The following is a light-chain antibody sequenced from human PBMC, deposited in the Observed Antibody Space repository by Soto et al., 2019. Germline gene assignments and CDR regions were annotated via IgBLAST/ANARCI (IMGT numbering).Light chain of an antibody. CDR3: EQYTAWLQLT. J-gene: IGKJ4*02. CDR1: RNVGSK. Sequence: IVLTQSPATLAVSPGDTATLSCRASRNVGSKLAWYMQKPGQSPRLLIYDASYRATGIPARFSGSGSGTEFNLPTSSLQSEDFAVYVCEQYTAWLQLTLVAGT. CDR2: DAS. V-gene: IGKV3D-15*01.